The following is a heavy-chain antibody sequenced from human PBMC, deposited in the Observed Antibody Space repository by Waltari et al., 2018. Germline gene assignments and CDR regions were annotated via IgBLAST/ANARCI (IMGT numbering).Heavy chain of an antibody. CDR3: AGGLVGAFDI. Sequence: EVQLVESGGGLVQPGRSLRLSCAASGFTFDDYAMPWVRQAPGKGLEWVSGISWNSGSIGYADSVKGRFTISRDNAKNSLYLQMNSLRAEDTALYYCAGGLVGAFDIWGQGTMVTVSS. D-gene: IGHD3-10*01. V-gene: IGHV3-9*01. CDR2: ISWNSGSI. J-gene: IGHJ3*02. CDR1: GFTFDDYA.